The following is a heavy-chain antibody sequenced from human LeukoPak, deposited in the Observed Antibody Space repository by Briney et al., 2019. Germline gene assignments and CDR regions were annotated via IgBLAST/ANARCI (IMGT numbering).Heavy chain of an antibody. J-gene: IGHJ4*02. V-gene: IGHV1-46*01. CDR1: GYTFTSYY. CDR2: INPSGGST. Sequence: GASVTVSCKASGYTFTSYYMHWVRQAPGQGLEWMGIINPSGGSTSYAQKFQGRVTMTRDMSTSTVYMELSSLRSEDTAVYYCARGIGDRFRLQHVIDYWGQGTLVTVSS. D-gene: IGHD2-21*02. CDR3: ARGIGDRFRLQHVIDY.